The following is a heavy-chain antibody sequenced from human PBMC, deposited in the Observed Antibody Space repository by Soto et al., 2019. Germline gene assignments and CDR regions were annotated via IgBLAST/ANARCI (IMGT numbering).Heavy chain of an antibody. CDR2: FPDGGSDP. J-gene: IGHJ4*02. Sequence: PGGSLRLSCEAPDFALNSLAMTWVRQAPGKGLEWVSSFPDGGSDPSYADSVKGRFTISRDNSRKTLYLQMNSLRADDTAIYYCSFGGGLLSSGWYKYYFDYWGQGALVTSPQ. D-gene: IGHD6-19*01. CDR3: SFGGGLLSSGWYKYYFDY. V-gene: IGHV3-23*01. CDR1: DFALNSLA.